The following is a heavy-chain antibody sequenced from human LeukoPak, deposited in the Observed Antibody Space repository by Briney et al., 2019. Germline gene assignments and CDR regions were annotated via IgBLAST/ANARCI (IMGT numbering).Heavy chain of an antibody. CDR2: ISGSGGST. Sequence: PGGSLRLSCAASGFTFSSYGMSWVRQAPGKGLEWVSAISGSGGSTYYADSVKGRFTISRDNSKNTLYLQMNSLRAEDTAVYYCAKVYSSSWYYFDFWGQGTLVTVSS. CDR3: AKVYSSSWYYFDF. D-gene: IGHD6-13*01. CDR1: GFTFSSYG. J-gene: IGHJ4*02. V-gene: IGHV3-23*01.